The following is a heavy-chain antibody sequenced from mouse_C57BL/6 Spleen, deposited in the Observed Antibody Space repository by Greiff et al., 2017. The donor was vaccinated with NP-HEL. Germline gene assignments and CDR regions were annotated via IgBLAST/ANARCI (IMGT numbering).Heavy chain of an antibody. V-gene: IGHV1-69*01. CDR2: IDPSDSYT. CDR1: GYTFTSYW. J-gene: IGHJ3*01. Sequence: QVQLKQPGAELVMPGASVKLSCKASGYTFTSYWMHWVKQRPGQGLEWIGEIDPSDSYTNYNQKFKGKSTLTVDKSSSTAYMQLSSLTSEDSAVYYCARVGYYGSSAWFAYWGQGTLVTVSA. CDR3: ARVGYYGSSAWFAY. D-gene: IGHD1-1*01.